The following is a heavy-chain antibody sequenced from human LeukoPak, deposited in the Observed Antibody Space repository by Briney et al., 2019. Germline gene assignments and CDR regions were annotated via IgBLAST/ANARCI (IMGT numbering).Heavy chain of an antibody. V-gene: IGHV4-39*07. CDR2: IYYSGST. CDR3: ARDRGQSFDY. Sequence: PSETLSLTCTVSGGSISSSSYYWGWIRQPPGKGLEWIGSIYYSGSTYYNPSLKSRVTISVDTSKNQFSLKLSSVTAADTAVYYCARDRGQSFDYWGQGTLVTVSS. CDR1: GGSISSSSYY. J-gene: IGHJ4*02. D-gene: IGHD5-24*01.